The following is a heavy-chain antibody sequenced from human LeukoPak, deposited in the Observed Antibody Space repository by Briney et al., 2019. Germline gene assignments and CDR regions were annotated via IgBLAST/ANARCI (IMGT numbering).Heavy chain of an antibody. CDR3: ARGDYGDYSFYWYFDL. Sequence: SETLSLTCTVSGGSISSYYWSWIRQPPGKGLEWIGYVYYSGSTNYNPSLKSRVTISVDTSKNHFSLKLSSVTAADTAAYYCARGDYGDYSFYWYFDLWGRGTLVTVSS. CDR1: GGSISSYY. CDR2: VYYSGST. J-gene: IGHJ2*01. V-gene: IGHV4-59*01. D-gene: IGHD4-17*01.